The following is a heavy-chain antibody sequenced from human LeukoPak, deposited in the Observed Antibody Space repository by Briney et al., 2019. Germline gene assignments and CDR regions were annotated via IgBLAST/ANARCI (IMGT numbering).Heavy chain of an antibody. D-gene: IGHD2-21*02. CDR3: ATRGVIVVVTAIRDY. Sequence: GGSLRLSCAASGFTFSSYAMSWVRQAPGKGLEWVSAISGSGGSTYYADSVKGRFTISRDNSKNTPYLQMNSLRAEDTAVYYCATRGVIVVVTAIRDYWGQGTLVTVSS. CDR1: GFTFSSYA. J-gene: IGHJ4*02. CDR2: ISGSGGST. V-gene: IGHV3-23*01.